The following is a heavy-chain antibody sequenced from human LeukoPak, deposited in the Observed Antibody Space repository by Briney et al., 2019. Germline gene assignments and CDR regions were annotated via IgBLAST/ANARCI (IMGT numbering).Heavy chain of an antibody. J-gene: IGHJ4*02. Sequence: GGSLRLSCAASGFTFSDYKMNWVRQAPGKGLEWVSCINSISSDIRYAGSVKGRFTISRDNTQNSLYPQMNSLRAEDTAVYYCARANYGDYAPHDYWGQGTLVTVSS. V-gene: IGHV3-21*01. CDR1: GFTFSDYK. D-gene: IGHD4-17*01. CDR2: INSISSDI. CDR3: ARANYGDYAPHDY.